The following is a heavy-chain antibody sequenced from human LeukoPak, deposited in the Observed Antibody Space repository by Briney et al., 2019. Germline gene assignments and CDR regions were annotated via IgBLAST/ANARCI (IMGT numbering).Heavy chain of an antibody. Sequence: GGSLRLSCATSGFTFSTFWMHWVRQAPGKGLVWVSRINHDGSSTNYADSVKGRFTISRDNAKNTLHLQMNSLRAEDTAVYYCAKEGTNYYDSSGYYRGYFDYWGQGTLVTVSS. J-gene: IGHJ4*02. D-gene: IGHD3-22*01. CDR2: INHDGSST. CDR3: AKEGTNYYDSSGYYRGYFDY. CDR1: GFTFSTFW. V-gene: IGHV3-74*01.